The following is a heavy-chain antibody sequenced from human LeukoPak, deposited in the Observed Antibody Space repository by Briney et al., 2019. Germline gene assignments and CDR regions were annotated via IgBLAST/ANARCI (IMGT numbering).Heavy chain of an antibody. CDR2: INHSGST. V-gene: IGHV4-34*01. Sequence: PSETLSLTCAVYGGSFSGYYWSWIRQPPGKGLEWIGEINHSGSTNYNPSLKSRVTISVDTSKNQFSLKLSSVTAADTAVYYCARTPPRYCSGASCLDYWGQGTLVTVSS. D-gene: IGHD2-15*01. J-gene: IGHJ4*02. CDR1: GGSFSGYY. CDR3: ARTPPRYCSGASCLDY.